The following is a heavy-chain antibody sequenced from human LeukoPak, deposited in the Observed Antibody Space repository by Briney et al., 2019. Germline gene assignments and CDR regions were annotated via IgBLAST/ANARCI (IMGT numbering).Heavy chain of an antibody. V-gene: IGHV4-34*01. Sequence: SETLSLTCAVYGGSFSGYYWSWIRQPPGKGLEWIGSIYHSGSTYYNPSLKSRVTISVDTSKNQFSLKLSSVTAADTAVYYCAGSLRGGGFIVFQHWGQGTLVTVSS. CDR3: AGSLRGGGFIVFQH. J-gene: IGHJ1*01. D-gene: IGHD2/OR15-2a*01. CDR2: IYHSGST. CDR1: GGSFSGYY.